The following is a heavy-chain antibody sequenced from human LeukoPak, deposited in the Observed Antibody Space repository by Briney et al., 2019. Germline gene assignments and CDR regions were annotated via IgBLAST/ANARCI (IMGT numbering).Heavy chain of an antibody. CDR1: GYTFTSYD. CDR2: MNPNSGNT. D-gene: IGHD3-3*01. Sequence: GASVKVSCKASGYTFTSYDINWVRQATGQGLEWMGWMNPNSGNTGYAQKFQGRVTITRNTSISTAYMELSSLRSEDTAVYYCARGLFVGSGYYWGPVWGRYYYYMDVWGKGTTVTVSS. V-gene: IGHV1-8*03. CDR3: ARGLFVGSGYYWGPVWGRYYYYMDV. J-gene: IGHJ6*03.